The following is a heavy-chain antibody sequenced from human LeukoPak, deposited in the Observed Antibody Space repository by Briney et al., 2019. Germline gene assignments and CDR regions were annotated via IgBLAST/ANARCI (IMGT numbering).Heavy chain of an antibody. CDR2: ISSSGSTI. D-gene: IGHD4-23*01. CDR3: TREQDREAAATVVGDY. Sequence: GGSLRLSCAASGFTFSDYYMSWIRQAPGKGLEWVSYISSSGSTIYYADSVKGRFTISRDNAKNSLYLQMNSLRAEDTAVYYCTREQDREAAATVVGDYWGQGTLVTVSS. CDR1: GFTFSDYY. V-gene: IGHV3-11*04. J-gene: IGHJ4*02.